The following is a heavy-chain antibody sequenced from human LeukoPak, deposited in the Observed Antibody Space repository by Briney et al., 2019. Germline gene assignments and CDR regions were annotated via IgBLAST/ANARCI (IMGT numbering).Heavy chain of an antibody. CDR1: GGTFSSYA. CDR2: IIPIFGTA. CDR3: ARGRHDFWSGPQYYFDY. D-gene: IGHD3-3*01. Sequence: GASVKVSCKASGGTFSSYAISWVRQAPGQGLEWMGGIIPIFGTANYAQKFQGRVTMTRNTSISTAYMELSSLRSEDTAVYYCARGRHDFWSGPQYYFDYWGQGTLVTVSS. V-gene: IGHV1-69*05. J-gene: IGHJ4*02.